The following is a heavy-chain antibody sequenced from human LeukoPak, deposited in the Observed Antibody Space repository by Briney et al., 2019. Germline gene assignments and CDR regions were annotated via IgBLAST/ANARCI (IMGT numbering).Heavy chain of an antibody. V-gene: IGHV4-59*08. D-gene: IGHD1-26*01. Sequence: SETLSLTCTVSGGSISSSYWSWIRQPPGKGLEWIGYIYYSGSTNYNPSLKSRVTISVDTSKNQFSLKLSSVTAADTAVYYCASSPGIVGATTFDYWGQGTLVTVSS. J-gene: IGHJ4*02. CDR2: IYYSGST. CDR1: GGSISSSY. CDR3: ASSPGIVGATTFDY.